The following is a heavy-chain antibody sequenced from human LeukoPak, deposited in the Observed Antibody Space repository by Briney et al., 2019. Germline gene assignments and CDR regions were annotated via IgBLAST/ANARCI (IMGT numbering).Heavy chain of an antibody. CDR1: GFTFSGYG. V-gene: IGHV3-30*18. CDR3: AKDEIGAVAGLLDY. CDR2: ISFDGSNK. D-gene: IGHD6-19*01. Sequence: GGSLRLSRAASGFTFSGYGMYWVRQAPGKGLEWVAVISFDGSNKYYADSVRGRFTVSRDNSKDTLYLQMNSLRAEDTAVYYCAKDEIGAVAGLLDYWGQGILVTVSS. J-gene: IGHJ4*02.